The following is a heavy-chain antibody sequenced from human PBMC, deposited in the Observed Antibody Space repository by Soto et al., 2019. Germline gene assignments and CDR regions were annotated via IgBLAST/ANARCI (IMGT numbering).Heavy chain of an antibody. CDR2: ISYDGSNK. J-gene: IGHJ6*02. CDR1: GFTFSSYA. Sequence: HLGGSLRLSCAASGFTFSSYAMHWVRQAPGKGLKWVAVISYDGSNKYYADSVKGRFTISRDNSKNTLYLQMNSLRAEDTAVYYCARAKNSYYYDSSPRGMDVWGQGTTVTVSS. D-gene: IGHD3-22*01. CDR3: ARAKNSYYYDSSPRGMDV. V-gene: IGHV3-30-3*01.